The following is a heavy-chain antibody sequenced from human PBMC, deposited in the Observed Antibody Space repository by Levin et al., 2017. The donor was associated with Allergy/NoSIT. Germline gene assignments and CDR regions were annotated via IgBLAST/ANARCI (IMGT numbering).Heavy chain of an antibody. J-gene: IGHJ3*02. CDR1: GYTFTGYY. V-gene: IGHV1-2*02. CDR2: INPNSGGT. D-gene: IGHD4-17*01. CDR3: ASWDYGDYQGGSDDAFDI. Sequence: ASVKVSCKASGYTFTGYYMHWVRQAPGQGLEWMGWINPNSGGTNYAQKFQGRVTMTRDTSISTAYMELSRLRSDDTAVYYCASWDYGDYQGGSDDAFDIWGQGTMVTVSS.